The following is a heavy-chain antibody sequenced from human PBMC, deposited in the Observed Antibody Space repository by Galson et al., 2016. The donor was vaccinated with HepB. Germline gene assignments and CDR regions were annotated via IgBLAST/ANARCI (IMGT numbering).Heavy chain of an antibody. Sequence: SLRLSCAASGFIFNNYGMHWVRQAPGKGLDWVAVIHHDGNRKYYRDSVTGRFTISRDNSRNTLYLQVNSMRVEDTGLNYCAKDRGFGDLSYIDYWSQGTLVTVSS. CDR2: IHHDGNRK. CDR1: GFIFNNYG. J-gene: IGHJ4*02. V-gene: IGHV3-33*06. D-gene: IGHD3-10*01. CDR3: AKDRGFGDLSYIDY.